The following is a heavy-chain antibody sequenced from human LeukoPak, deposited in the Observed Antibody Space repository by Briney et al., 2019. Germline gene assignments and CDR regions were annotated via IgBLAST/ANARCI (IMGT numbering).Heavy chain of an antibody. CDR2: IKSKSDGGTT. CDR3: TTENPTDF. Sequence: GGSLRLSCAASGFPFTNAWMSWVRQAPGKGLEWVGRIKSKSDGGTTDYAAPVKGRFTISSDDSENTLYLQVNTVKIEDTAVYYCTTENPTDFWGQGTLVTVSS. V-gene: IGHV3-15*01. J-gene: IGHJ4*02. CDR1: GFPFTNAW.